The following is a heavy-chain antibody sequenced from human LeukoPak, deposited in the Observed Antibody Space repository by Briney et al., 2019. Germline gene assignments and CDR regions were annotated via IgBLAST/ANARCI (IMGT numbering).Heavy chain of an antibody. CDR1: VFTYSPYA. D-gene: IGHD3-10*02. Sequence: PGGSLRLSFLASVFTYSPYAMNELRQAPGKGLEWVSSIGSDNKPHYSESVKGRFAISRDNSKSMLFLQLNSLRAEDTALYYCARDLRYYVARLLGGQGTTVTVSS. CDR2: IGSDNKP. J-gene: IGHJ6*02. CDR3: ARDLRYYVARLL. V-gene: IGHV3-23*01.